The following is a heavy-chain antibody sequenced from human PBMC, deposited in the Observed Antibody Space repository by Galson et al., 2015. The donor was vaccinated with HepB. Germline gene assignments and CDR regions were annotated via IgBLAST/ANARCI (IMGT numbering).Heavy chain of an antibody. CDR3: AHQHIVAPSFFDQ. CDR2: IYWDDDK. Sequence: PALVKPTQTRTLTCTFSGFSLSTNGVGVGWIRQPPGKALEWLAIIYWDDDKRYSPSLKSRLTITTDTSKNQVVLTMTTMDPVDTATYYCAHQHIVAPSFFDQWGQGSLVTVSS. J-gene: IGHJ4*02. V-gene: IGHV2-5*02. D-gene: IGHD2-15*01. CDR1: GFSLSTNGVG.